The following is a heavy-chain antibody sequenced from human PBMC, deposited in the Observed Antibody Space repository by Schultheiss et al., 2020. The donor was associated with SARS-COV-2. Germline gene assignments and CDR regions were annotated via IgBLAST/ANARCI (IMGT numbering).Heavy chain of an antibody. D-gene: IGHD3-9*01. CDR2: ISAYNGNT. CDR3: ARDHYDILTGSVVVAAVYYYYYYGMDV. Sequence: ASVKVSCKASGYTFTSYGISWVRQAPGQGLEWMGWISAYNGNTNYAQKLQGRVTMTTDTSTSTAYMELWSLRSDDTAVYYCARDHYDILTGSVVVAAVYYYYYYGMDVWGQGTTVTVSS. CDR1: GYTFTSYG. V-gene: IGHV1-18*01. J-gene: IGHJ6*02.